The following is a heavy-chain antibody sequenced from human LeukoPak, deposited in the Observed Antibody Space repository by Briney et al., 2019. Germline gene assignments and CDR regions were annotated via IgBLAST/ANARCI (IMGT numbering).Heavy chain of an antibody. J-gene: IGHJ3*02. D-gene: IGHD4-17*01. CDR3: ASSTDYGRPFDI. V-gene: IGHV1-2*02. CDR1: GYTFSGYY. CDR2: INPNSGGT. Sequence: ASVKVSCKASGYTFSGYYIHWVRQAPGQGLEWMGWINPNSGGTNYAQKFQGRVTMTRDTSISTAYMELSRLRSDDTAVYYCASSTDYGRPFDIWGQGTMVTVSS.